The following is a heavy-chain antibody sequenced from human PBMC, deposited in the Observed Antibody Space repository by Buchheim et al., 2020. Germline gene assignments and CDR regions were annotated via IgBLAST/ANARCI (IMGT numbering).Heavy chain of an antibody. CDR1: GFTFSSYA. CDR3: AKGGDYYGSGSYSPHFDY. CDR2: ISGSGGGT. D-gene: IGHD3-10*01. Sequence: EVQLLESGGGLVQPGGSLRLSCAASGFTFSSYAMSWVRQAPGKGLEWVSAISGSGGGTYYADSVKGRFTISRDNSKNTLYLQMNSLRAEDTAVYYCAKGGDYYGSGSYSPHFDYWGQGTL. V-gene: IGHV3-23*01. J-gene: IGHJ4*02.